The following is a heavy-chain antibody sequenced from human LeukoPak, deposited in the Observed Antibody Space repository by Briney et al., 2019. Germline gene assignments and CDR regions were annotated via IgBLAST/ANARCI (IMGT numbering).Heavy chain of an antibody. Sequence: GASVKVSCKASGYNFNSYGMNWVRQAPGQGREGMGWINTNTGNPTYAQGFTGRFVFVFDTSVSTAYLQISSLKAEDTAVYYCARSIAAAGRFDFWGQGTLVTVSS. CDR2: INTNTGNP. CDR3: ARSIAAAGRFDF. D-gene: IGHD6-13*01. V-gene: IGHV7-4-1*02. CDR1: GYNFNSYG. J-gene: IGHJ4*02.